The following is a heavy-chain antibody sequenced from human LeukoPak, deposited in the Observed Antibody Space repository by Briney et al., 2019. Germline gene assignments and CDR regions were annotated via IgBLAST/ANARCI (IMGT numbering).Heavy chain of an antibody. CDR1: GYTFTSYG. J-gene: IGHJ3*02. CDR3: ARDGVRWELPSAFDI. D-gene: IGHD1-26*01. V-gene: IGHV1-18*01. Sequence: ASVKVSCKAPGYTFTSYGISWVRQAPGQGLEWMAWISAYSGNTNYAQKLQGRVTMTTDTSTGTAYMELRSLRSDDTAVYYCARDGVRWELPSAFDIWGQGTMVIVSS. CDR2: ISAYSGNT.